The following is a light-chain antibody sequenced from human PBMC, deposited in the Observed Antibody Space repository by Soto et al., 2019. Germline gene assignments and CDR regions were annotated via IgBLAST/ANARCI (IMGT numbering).Light chain of an antibody. V-gene: IGKV3-20*01. Sequence: VLTQSPDTLSLSPGERATLSCRASERVSNSYLAWYQQKFGEAPRLLLSATSKRAAGIPDRFSGSGSGTEFTLTISRLDPEDFAVYYCQQYSSSPITFGQVTRLEIK. CDR1: ERVSNSY. CDR3: QQYSSSPIT. CDR2: ATS. J-gene: IGKJ5*01.